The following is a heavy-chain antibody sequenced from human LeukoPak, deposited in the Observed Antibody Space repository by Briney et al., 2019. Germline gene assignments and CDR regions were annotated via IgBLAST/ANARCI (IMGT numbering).Heavy chain of an antibody. J-gene: IGHJ4*02. D-gene: IGHD2-21*02. V-gene: IGHV3-73*01. CDR1: GFTFSGSA. CDR3: SGVVTTLYY. CDR2: IGTTADNYAT. Sequence: GGSLTLSRAASGFTFSGSAIHWVRQASGKGLEWVGRIGTTADNYATAYAASVKGRLTISRDDSKNTAYLQMNSLKTEDTAVYYCSGVVTTLYYWGQGTLVTVSS.